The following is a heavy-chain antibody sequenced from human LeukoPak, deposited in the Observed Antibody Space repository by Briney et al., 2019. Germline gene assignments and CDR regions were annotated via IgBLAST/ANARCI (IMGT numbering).Heavy chain of an antibody. J-gene: IGHJ4*02. Sequence: GGSPRLSCAASGFTFSSYAMSWVRQAPGKGLEWVSAVSGSDGSTYYADSVKGRFTMSRDNSKNMLYLQMNSLRAEDTAVYYCAKQSSTAYFEYWGQGTLVTVSS. CDR2: VSGSDGST. V-gene: IGHV3-23*01. D-gene: IGHD2-21*01. CDR1: GFTFSSYA. CDR3: AKQSSTAYFEY.